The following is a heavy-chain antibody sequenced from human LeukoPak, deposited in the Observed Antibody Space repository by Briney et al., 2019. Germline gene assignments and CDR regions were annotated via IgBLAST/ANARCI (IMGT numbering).Heavy chain of an antibody. V-gene: IGHV4-38-2*02. CDR3: ARSGIVGIDKNWFDP. J-gene: IGHJ5*02. CDR2: IYHSGST. Sequence: SETLSLTCTVSGYSISSGYYWGWIRQPPGKGLEWIGSIYHSGSTYYNPSLKSRVTISVDTSKNQFSLKLSSVTAADTAVYYCARSGIVGIDKNWFDPWGQGTLVTASS. CDR1: GYSISSGYY. D-gene: IGHD2-15*01.